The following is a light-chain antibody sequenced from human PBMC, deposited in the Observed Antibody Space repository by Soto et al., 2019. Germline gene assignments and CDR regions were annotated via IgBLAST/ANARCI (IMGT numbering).Light chain of an antibody. Sequence: QSVLTQPPSASGSPGQSVTISCTRTSSDVGGYDYVSWYQQRPGKAPKLMIYEVTKRPSGVPDRFSGSKSGNTASLTVSGLQAEDEADYYCSSYTGSDSVLFGGGTKLTVL. CDR2: EVT. CDR1: SSDVGGYDY. V-gene: IGLV2-8*01. J-gene: IGLJ3*02. CDR3: SSYTGSDSVL.